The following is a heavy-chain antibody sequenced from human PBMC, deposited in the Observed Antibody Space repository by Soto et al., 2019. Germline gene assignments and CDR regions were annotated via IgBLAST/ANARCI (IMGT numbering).Heavy chain of an antibody. CDR1: GGSISNYY. CDR2: IYYTGST. Sequence: QVQLQESGPGLVKPSETLSLTCTVSGGSISNYYWSWIRQPPGMGLGWIGYIYYTGSTNYNPSLKSRVTISVDTSKNQFSLKLSSLTAADTAVYYCARVGSSWYLGMDVWGQGTTVTVSS. D-gene: IGHD6-13*01. CDR3: ARVGSSWYLGMDV. J-gene: IGHJ6*02. V-gene: IGHV4-59*01.